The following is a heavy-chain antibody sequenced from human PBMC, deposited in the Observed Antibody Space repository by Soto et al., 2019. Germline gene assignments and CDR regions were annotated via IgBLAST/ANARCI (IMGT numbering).Heavy chain of an antibody. Sequence: GGSLRLSCAASGFTFYSYAMAWVRQAPGKGLEWVPSIGPSGGDISYADSVKGRFSVSRDNSKNTLYLQMNTLRAEDTAVYYCARKIFGYHPFDYWGQGTLVTVSS. CDR1: GFTFYSYA. D-gene: IGHD3-3*01. CDR2: IGPSGGDI. CDR3: ARKIFGYHPFDY. V-gene: IGHV3-23*01. J-gene: IGHJ4*02.